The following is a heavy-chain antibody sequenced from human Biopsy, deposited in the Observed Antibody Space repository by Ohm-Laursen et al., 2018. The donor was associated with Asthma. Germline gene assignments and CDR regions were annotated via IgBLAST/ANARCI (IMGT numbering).Heavy chain of an antibody. J-gene: IGHJ4*02. CDR1: GGSFSDFA. CDR3: ARSYDTDSYPVLVLDY. CDR2: ILTKFDIT. Sequence: SSVKVSCNASGGSFSDFAFSWVRQAPGHGLEWMGTILTKFDITSYAEKFQGRVTITADKSTSTTYMELSRLRSEDTAVYYCARSYDTDSYPVLVLDYWGQGTLVTVSS. D-gene: IGHD3-22*01. V-gene: IGHV1-69*04.